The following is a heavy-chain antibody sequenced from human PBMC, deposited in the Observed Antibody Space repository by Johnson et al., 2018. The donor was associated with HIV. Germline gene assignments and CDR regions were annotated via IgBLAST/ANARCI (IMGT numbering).Heavy chain of an antibody. CDR3: ASSVRVDAFDI. Sequence: QMLLVESGGGVVQPGRSLRLSCAASGFTFSSYAMHWVRQAPGKGLEWVAVISYDGSNKYYADSVKGRFTISRDNSMNTLYLQMNSLRAEDTAVYYCASSVRVDAFDIWGQGTMVTVSS. J-gene: IGHJ3*02. CDR1: GFTFSSYA. CDR2: ISYDGSNK. V-gene: IGHV3-30*14. D-gene: IGHD5/OR15-5a*01.